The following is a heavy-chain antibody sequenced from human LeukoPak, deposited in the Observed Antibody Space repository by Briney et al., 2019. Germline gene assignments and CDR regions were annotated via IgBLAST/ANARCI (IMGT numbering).Heavy chain of an antibody. Sequence: PGRSLRLSCAASGFTFDDYAMHWVRQAPGKGLEWVSGISWNSGSIGYADSVKGRFTISRDNAKNSLYLQMNSLRAEDTALYYCAKVSQQATYYYGSGSYYLDYWGQGTLVTVSS. CDR2: ISWNSGSI. J-gene: IGHJ4*02. CDR3: AKVSQQATYYYGSGSYYLDY. CDR1: GFTFDDYA. D-gene: IGHD3-10*01. V-gene: IGHV3-9*01.